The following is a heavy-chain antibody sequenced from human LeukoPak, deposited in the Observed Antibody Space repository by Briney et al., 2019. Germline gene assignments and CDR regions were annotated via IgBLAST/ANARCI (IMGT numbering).Heavy chain of an antibody. V-gene: IGHV4-61*02. J-gene: IGHJ2*01. Sequence: SETLSLTCTVSGGPISSGSYYWSWIRQPAGKGLEWIGRMYTSGSTNYNPSLKSRVTISVDTSRNQFSLKLSSVTAADTAVYYCARVNRAVTIFGGTYWYFDLWGRGTLVTVSS. CDR2: MYTSGST. CDR3: ARVNRAVTIFGGTYWYFDL. CDR1: GGPISSGSYY. D-gene: IGHD3-3*01.